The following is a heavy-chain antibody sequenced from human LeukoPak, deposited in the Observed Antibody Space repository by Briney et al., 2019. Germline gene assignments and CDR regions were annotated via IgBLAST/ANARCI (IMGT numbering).Heavy chain of an antibody. CDR3: ARALLEPVVNYDY. CDR2: IRYGGTNK. D-gene: IGHD3-3*01. V-gene: IGHV3-30*02. CDR1: GFTFSNFD. Sequence: GGSLRLSCAASGFTFSNFDMHWVRQAPGKGLEWVAFIRYGGTNKYYADSVKGRFTISRDNSKNTLYLQMNSLRAEDTAVYYCARALLEPVVNYDYWGQGTLVTVSS. J-gene: IGHJ4*02.